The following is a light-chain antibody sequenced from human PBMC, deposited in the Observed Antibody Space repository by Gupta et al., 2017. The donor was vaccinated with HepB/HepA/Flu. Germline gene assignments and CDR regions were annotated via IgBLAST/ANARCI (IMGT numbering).Light chain of an antibody. Sequence: IQLTQSPSSLSASVGDSVTITCRASQTMNNYLHWYQQKPGQAPKLLIYAASSLQSGVPSRFRGSGSGTDFTLTINRLQPEDFATYYCQQCYRTPLTFGEGTKVEIK. CDR3: QQCYRTPLT. CDR2: AAS. V-gene: IGKV1-39*01. J-gene: IGKJ4*02. CDR1: QTMNNY.